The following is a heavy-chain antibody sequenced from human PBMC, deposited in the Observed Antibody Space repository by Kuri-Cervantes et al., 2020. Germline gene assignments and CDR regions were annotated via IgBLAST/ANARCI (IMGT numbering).Heavy chain of an antibody. CDR3: ARYSGNYRWFAP. CDR1: GYSISSGYY. Sequence: SETLSLTCAVSGYSISSGYYWGWIRQPPGKGLEWIGSIYHSGSTYYNPSLKSRVTTSVDMSKNQFSLKLSSVTAADTAVYYCARYSGNYRWFAPWGQGTLVTVSS. V-gene: IGHV4-38-2*01. J-gene: IGHJ5*02. D-gene: IGHD1-26*01. CDR2: IYHSGST.